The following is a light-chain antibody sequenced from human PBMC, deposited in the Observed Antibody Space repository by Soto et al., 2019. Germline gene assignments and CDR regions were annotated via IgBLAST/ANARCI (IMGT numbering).Light chain of an antibody. CDR1: SRDVGAYNY. Sequence: QSALTQPPSASGSPGQSVTISCTGTSRDVGAYNYVSWYQQRLGKAPKLIIYEVSNRPSGVPDRFSASKSGNTASLTVSGLQAEDEADYYCSSWTSSVPYVFGSGTKVTVL. CDR3: SSWTSSVPYV. V-gene: IGLV2-8*01. CDR2: EVS. J-gene: IGLJ1*01.